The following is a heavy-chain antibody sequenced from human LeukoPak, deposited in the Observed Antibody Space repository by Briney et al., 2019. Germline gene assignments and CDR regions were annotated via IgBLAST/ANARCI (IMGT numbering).Heavy chain of an antibody. CDR1: GFTFSSYE. Sequence: GGSLRLSCATSGFTFSSYEMNWVRQAPGKGLEWVSYICSSCLTIYYADSVKGRFTISRDNARNSLFLQMNSLRAEDTAVYYCARLGDKDVDIVATIESGFDYWGQGALVTASS. V-gene: IGHV3-48*03. D-gene: IGHD5-12*01. CDR2: ICSSCLTI. J-gene: IGHJ4*02. CDR3: ARLGDKDVDIVATIESGFDY.